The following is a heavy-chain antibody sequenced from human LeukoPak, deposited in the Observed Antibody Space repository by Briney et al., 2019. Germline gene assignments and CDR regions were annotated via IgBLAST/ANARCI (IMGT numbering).Heavy chain of an antibody. Sequence: GGSLRLSCAASGFTVSSNYMSWVRQDPGKGLEWVSVIYSGGSTYYADSVKGRFTISRDNSKNTLYLQMNSLRAEDTAVYYCARGTRIFGVVGLLDYWGQGTLVTVSS. CDR1: GFTVSSNY. CDR2: IYSGGST. CDR3: ARGTRIFGVVGLLDY. J-gene: IGHJ4*02. V-gene: IGHV3-53*01. D-gene: IGHD3-3*01.